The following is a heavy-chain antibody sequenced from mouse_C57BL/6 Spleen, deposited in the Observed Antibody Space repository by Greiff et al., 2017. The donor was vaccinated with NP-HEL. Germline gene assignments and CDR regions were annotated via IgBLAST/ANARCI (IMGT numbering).Heavy chain of an antibody. CDR3: ARQGLDSSGYDY. CDR1: GFTFSDYY. D-gene: IGHD3-2*02. Sequence: EVMLVESGGGLVQPGGSLKLSCAASGFTFSDYYMYWVRQTPEKRLEWVAYISNGGGSTYYPDTVKGRFTISIDNAKNTLYLQMSRLNSEDTAMYYSARQGLDSSGYDYWGQGTTLTVSS. J-gene: IGHJ2*01. CDR2: ISNGGGST. V-gene: IGHV5-12*01.